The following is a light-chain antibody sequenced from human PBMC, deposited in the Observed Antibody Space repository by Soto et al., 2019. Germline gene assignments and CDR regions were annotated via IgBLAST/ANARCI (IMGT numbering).Light chain of an antibody. Sequence: SPSSRSTIICHRVPITSQVSQGISSYLNWYRQKPGKVPKLLIYGASNLETGVPSRFSGSGSGTDFTFTISSLQPEDIATYYCQQYDSLPRTFGQGTKVDIK. CDR3: QQYDSLPRT. J-gene: IGKJ1*01. CDR1: QGISSY. V-gene: IGKV1-33*01. CDR2: GAS.